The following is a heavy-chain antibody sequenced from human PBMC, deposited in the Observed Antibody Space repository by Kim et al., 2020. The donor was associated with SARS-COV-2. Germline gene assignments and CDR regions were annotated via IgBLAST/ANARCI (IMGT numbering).Heavy chain of an antibody. D-gene: IGHD6-13*01. CDR1: GGSISSSSYY. Sequence: SETLSLTCTVSGGSISSSSYYWGWIRQPPGKGLEWIGSIYYSGSTYYNPSLKSRVTISVDTSKNQFSLKLSSVTAADTAVYYCARLRGVFNYYYYYGMDVWGQGTTVTVSS. CDR3: ARLRGVFNYYYYYGMDV. CDR2: IYYSGST. J-gene: IGHJ6*02. V-gene: IGHV4-39*01.